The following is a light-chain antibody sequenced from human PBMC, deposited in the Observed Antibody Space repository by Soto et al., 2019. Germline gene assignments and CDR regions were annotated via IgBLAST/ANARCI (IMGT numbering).Light chain of an antibody. CDR3: HQYDSSPLT. Sequence: EIVLAQSPDTLSLSPGERATLSCRTSQSMSTNYLAWYQQKSGQPPRLLIYGASIRATGIPDRFSGSGSGTDFTLTISRLEPEDFAVYSCHQYDSSPLTCGGGAKVEIK. CDR1: QSMSTNY. V-gene: IGKV3-20*01. CDR2: GAS. J-gene: IGKJ4*01.